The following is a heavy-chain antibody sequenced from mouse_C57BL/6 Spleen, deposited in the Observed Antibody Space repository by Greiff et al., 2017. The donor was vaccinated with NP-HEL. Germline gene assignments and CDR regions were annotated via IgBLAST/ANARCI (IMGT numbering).Heavy chain of an antibody. J-gene: IGHJ2*01. V-gene: IGHV3-2*02. CDR3: ARTARIKY. CDR2: ISYSGST. Sequence: EVKLMESGPGLVKPSQSLSLPCTVTGYSITSGYGWTWIRQFPGNKLEWMGYISYSGSTNYNPSLKSRISITRDTSKNQFFLQLNSVTTEDTATYYCARTARIKYWGQGTTLTVSS. CDR1: GYSITSGYG. D-gene: IGHD1-2*01.